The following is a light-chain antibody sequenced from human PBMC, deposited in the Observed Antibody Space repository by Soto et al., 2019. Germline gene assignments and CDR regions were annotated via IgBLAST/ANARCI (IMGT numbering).Light chain of an antibody. J-gene: IGKJ1*01. CDR1: QSISSY. Sequence: ETVLTQSPATLSLSPGERATLSCRASQSISSYLAWYQQKPGQAPRLLIYDASNRATGIPARFSGSGSGTDYTLTVSSLEPEDFAVYYCQQRSNLPWTFGQGTKV. CDR3: QQRSNLPWT. CDR2: DAS. V-gene: IGKV3-11*01.